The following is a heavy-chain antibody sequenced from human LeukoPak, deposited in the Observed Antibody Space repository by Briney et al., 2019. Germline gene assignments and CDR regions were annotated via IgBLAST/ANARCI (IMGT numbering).Heavy chain of an antibody. CDR2: VNPSGGST. V-gene: IGHV1-46*01. D-gene: IGHD3-10*01. CDR1: GYTFTSYY. Sequence: ASVKVSCKASGYTFTSYYMHWVRQAPGQGLEWMGIVNPSGGSTTYAQKFQGRVTMTRDTSTSTVYMELSSLRSEDTAVYFCARAAVLGFTPYYFDYWGQGTLVTVSS. CDR3: ARAAVLGFTPYYFDY. J-gene: IGHJ4*02.